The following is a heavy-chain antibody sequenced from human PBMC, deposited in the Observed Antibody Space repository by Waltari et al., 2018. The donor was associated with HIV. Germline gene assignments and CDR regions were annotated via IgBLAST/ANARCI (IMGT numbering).Heavy chain of an antibody. CDR1: GFSYTRYA. Sequence: QVRLVQSAAEVKKPGASVRVSCKDSGFSYTRYASSWVRQAPGQGLEWMGWIHTYTGNTDSAENFQGRVTMTRDTFTNTIYMELRTLKSDDSAIYFCVRDLSPMGKSGWYDSWGQGTVVTVSS. CDR3: VRDLSPMGKSGWYDS. J-gene: IGHJ1*01. V-gene: IGHV1-18*04. CDR2: IHTYTGNT. D-gene: IGHD6-19*01.